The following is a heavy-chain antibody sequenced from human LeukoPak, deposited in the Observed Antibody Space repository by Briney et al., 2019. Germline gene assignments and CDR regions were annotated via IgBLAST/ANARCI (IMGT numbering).Heavy chain of an antibody. CDR3: ARIGLGRDAYNSFDF. J-gene: IGHJ4*02. CDR2: IRTTTAYT. CDR1: GFTFSNYD. Sequence: KPGGSLRLSCTASGFTFSNYDMTWVRQAPGKGLEWVSSIRTTTAYTFSADSVRGRFNISRDNVENSLYLQMNNLRGEDTGVYFCARIGLGRDAYNSFDFWGQGTLVTDSS. V-gene: IGHV3-21*01. D-gene: IGHD5-24*01.